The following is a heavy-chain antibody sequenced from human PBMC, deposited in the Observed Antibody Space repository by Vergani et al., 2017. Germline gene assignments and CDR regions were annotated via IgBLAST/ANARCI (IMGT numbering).Heavy chain of an antibody. D-gene: IGHD3-10*01. CDR1: GDSLRGHY. CDR2: INEDGSRQ. CDR3: ARDAPMGSD. Sequence: VQLRQWGAGLVKPSETLSLTCGIYGDSLRGHYWSWIRQAPGKGLEWVANINEDGSRQYYVDSVRGRFTISRDNTKKSLYLQLDSLRGEDTAVYYCARDAPMGSDWGQGTLVTVSS. J-gene: IGHJ4*02. V-gene: IGHV3-7*03.